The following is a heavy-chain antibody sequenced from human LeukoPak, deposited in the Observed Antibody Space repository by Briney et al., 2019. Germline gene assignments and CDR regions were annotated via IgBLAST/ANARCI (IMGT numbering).Heavy chain of an antibody. J-gene: IGHJ6*02. V-gene: IGHV1-2*02. Sequence: GAPVKVSCKASGYTFTGYYMHWVRQAPGQGLEWMGWINPNSGGTNYAQKFQGRVTMTRDTSISTAYMELSRLRSDDTAVYYCARGDDYGDYYYYGMDVWGQGTTVTVSS. CDR1: GYTFTGYY. CDR2: INPNSGGT. D-gene: IGHD4-17*01. CDR3: ARGDDYGDYYYYGMDV.